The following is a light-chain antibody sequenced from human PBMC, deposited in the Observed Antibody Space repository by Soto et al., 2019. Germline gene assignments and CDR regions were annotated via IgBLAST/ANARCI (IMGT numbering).Light chain of an antibody. Sequence: EIVLTQSPGTLSLSPGERATLSCRASQSVLGNYLAWFQQKPGQAPRLLIFGASSRAPAIPDRFSGSGSGTDFTLTISRLESEDFAIYYCHQYTSPPWTVGQGTRVE. CDR1: QSVLGNY. J-gene: IGKJ1*01. V-gene: IGKV3-20*01. CDR3: HQYTSPPWT. CDR2: GAS.